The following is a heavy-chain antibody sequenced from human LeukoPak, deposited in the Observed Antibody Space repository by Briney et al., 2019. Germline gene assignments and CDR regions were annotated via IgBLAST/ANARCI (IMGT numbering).Heavy chain of an antibody. CDR2: IKEDGSEK. V-gene: IGHV3-7*01. CDR3: ARAVGGRRFDP. Sequence: PRGCLRLAWAAAGFTFSSGWMECVRQPARNGLGWVATIKEDGSEKYYVDSVKGRFTISRDNPKNSLYLQMNSLRAEATAVYYCARAVGGRRFDPWGQGTLVTVS. J-gene: IGHJ5*02. CDR1: GFTFSSGW. D-gene: IGHD1-26*01.